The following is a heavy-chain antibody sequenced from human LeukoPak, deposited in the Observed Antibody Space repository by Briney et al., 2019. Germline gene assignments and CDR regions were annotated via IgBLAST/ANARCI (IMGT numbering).Heavy chain of an antibody. CDR1: GFTSSSYA. CDR3: AKATRYSSSCFDY. D-gene: IGHD6-6*01. V-gene: IGHV3-23*01. CDR2: ISGSGGSA. Sequence: GGSLRLSCAASGFTSSSYAMSWVRQAPGKGLEWVSAISGSGGSAYYADSVKGRFTISRDNSKNTLYLQMNSLRAEDTAVYYCAKATRYSSSCFDYWGQGTLVTVSS. J-gene: IGHJ4*02.